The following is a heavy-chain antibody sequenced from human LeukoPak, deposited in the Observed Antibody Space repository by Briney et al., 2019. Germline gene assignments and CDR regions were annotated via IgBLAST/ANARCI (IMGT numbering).Heavy chain of an antibody. J-gene: IGHJ6*02. D-gene: IGHD3-22*01. V-gene: IGHV4-59*01. CDR3: ARDSRRYDSSGSWYYYYYGMDV. CDR1: GGSISSYY. Sequence: SETLSLTCTVSGGSISSYYWSWIRQPPGKGLEWIGYIYYSGSTNYNPSLKSRVTISVDTSKNQFSLKLSSVTAADTAVYYCARDSRRYDSSGSWYYYYYGMDVWGQGTTVTVS. CDR2: IYYSGST.